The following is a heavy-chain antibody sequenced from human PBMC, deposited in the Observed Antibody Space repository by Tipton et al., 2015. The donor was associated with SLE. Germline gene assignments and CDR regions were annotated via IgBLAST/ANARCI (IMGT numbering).Heavy chain of an antibody. J-gene: IGHJ2*01. CDR3: AKDPPLSGSSFSWYFDL. CDR1: GFTFDDYA. D-gene: IGHD1-26*01. Sequence: SLRLSCAASGFTFDDYAMHWVRQAPGKGLEWVSGISWNTGSVGYADSVKGRFTISRDNAKNSLYLQMNSLRAEDTALYYCAKDPPLSGSSFSWYFDLWGRGTLVPVSS. CDR2: ISWNTGSV. V-gene: IGHV3-9*01.